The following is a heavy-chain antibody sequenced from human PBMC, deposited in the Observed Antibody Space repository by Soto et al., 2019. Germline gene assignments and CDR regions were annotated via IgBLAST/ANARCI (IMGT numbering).Heavy chain of an antibody. D-gene: IGHD1-26*01. CDR1: GFSLSTRAVG. CDR3: AHRHELGSFDI. V-gene: IGHV2-5*01. CDR2: IYWNDDK. Sequence: QITLKESGPTLVKPTQTLTLTCTFYGFSLSTRAVGVGWIRQPPGKALEWLALIYWNDDKRYSPSLKNRLTITKDTSKNHVVLTMTNMDPVDTATYYCAHRHELGSFDIWGQGTKVTVSS. J-gene: IGHJ3*02.